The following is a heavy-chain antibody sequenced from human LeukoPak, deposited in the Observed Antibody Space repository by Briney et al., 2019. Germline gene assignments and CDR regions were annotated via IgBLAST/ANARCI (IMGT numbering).Heavy chain of an antibody. Sequence: SETLSLTCAVYGGSFSGYYWSWIRQPPGKGLEWIGDINHSGSTNYNPSLKSRVTISVDTSKNQFSLKLSSVTAADTAVYYCARRWIVVVTAIPNWFDPWGQGTLVTVSS. CDR3: ARRWIVVVTAIPNWFDP. CDR1: GGSFSGYY. D-gene: IGHD2-21*02. J-gene: IGHJ5*02. V-gene: IGHV4-34*01. CDR2: INHSGST.